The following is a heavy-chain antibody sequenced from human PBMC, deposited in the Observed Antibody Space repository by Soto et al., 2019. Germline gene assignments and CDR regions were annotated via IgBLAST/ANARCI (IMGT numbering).Heavy chain of an antibody. Sequence: ASVKVSCKASGYTLTSYYMHWVRQAPGQGLEWMGIINPSGGSTSYAQKFQGRVTMTRDTSTSTVYMELSSLRSEDTAVYYCARDPPYCSGGSCCSGGMDVWGQGTTVTVSS. CDR3: ARDPPYCSGGSCCSGGMDV. CDR1: GYTLTSYY. V-gene: IGHV1-46*01. D-gene: IGHD2-15*01. CDR2: INPSGGST. J-gene: IGHJ6*02.